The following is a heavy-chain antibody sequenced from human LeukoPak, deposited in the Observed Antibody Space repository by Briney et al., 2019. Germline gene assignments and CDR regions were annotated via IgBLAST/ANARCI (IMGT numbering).Heavy chain of an antibody. CDR1: GGTFSNYA. CDR3: TKGGLKVDHWYYYYMDV. Sequence: ASVKVSCKASGGTFSNYAISWVRQAPGQGLEWMGGIIPIFGTATYAQKFQGRVTITADESTSTAYMELSSLRSEDTAVYYCTKGGLKVDHWYYYYMDVWGKGTTVTISS. J-gene: IGHJ6*03. V-gene: IGHV1-69*13. CDR2: IIPIFGTA.